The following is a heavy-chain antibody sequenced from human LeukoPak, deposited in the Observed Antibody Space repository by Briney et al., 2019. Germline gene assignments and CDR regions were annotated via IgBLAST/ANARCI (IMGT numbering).Heavy chain of an antibody. CDR1: GYTFTAYY. J-gene: IGHJ3*02. D-gene: IGHD3-10*01. V-gene: IGHV1-2*02. Sequence: ASVKVSCEASGYTFTAYYMHWVRQAPGQGLEWMGWINPNSGGTKYAQNFQGRVTMTRDTSISTAYMELSSLRSDDTAVYYCARDRGGDAFDIWGQGTMVTVSS. CDR3: ARDRGGDAFDI. CDR2: INPNSGGT.